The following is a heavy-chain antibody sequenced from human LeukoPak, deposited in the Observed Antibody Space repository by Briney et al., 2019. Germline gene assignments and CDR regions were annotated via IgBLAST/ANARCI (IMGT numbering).Heavy chain of an antibody. D-gene: IGHD3-10*01. CDR3: AGGRGHYGSGSYRVYDY. CDR2: MHPNSGNT. V-gene: IGHV1-8*01. Sequence: GASVKVSCKASGYTFTSCDINWVRQATGQGLEWMGWMHPNSGNTGYAQKFQGRVTMTRKTPISTAYMERSRLRAEDTGVYYCAGGRGHYGSGSYRVYDYWGQGTLVTVSS. CDR1: GYTFTSCD. J-gene: IGHJ4*02.